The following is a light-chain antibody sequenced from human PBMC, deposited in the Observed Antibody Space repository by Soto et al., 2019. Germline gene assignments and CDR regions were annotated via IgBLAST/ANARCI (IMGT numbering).Light chain of an antibody. J-gene: IGKJ4*01. CDR1: QSVSSSY. Sequence: EIVLTQSPGTLSLSPGERATLSCRASQSVSSSYLAWYRHKPGQAPRLLIFAASSRATGIPDRFSGSGSGTDFTLTISRLEPEDFAVYYCQQYGSSPLTFGGGTKVEIK. CDR2: AAS. V-gene: IGKV3-20*01. CDR3: QQYGSSPLT.